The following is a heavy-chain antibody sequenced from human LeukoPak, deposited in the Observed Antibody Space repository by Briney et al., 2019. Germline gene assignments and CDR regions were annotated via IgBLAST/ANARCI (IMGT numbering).Heavy chain of an antibody. V-gene: IGHV3-15*01. CDR1: GFTFSNAW. Sequence: PGGSLRLSCAASGFTFSNAWMSWVRQAPGKGLEWVGRIKSKTDGGTTDYAAPVKGRFTISRDDSKNTLYLQMNSLKTEDTAVYYCTKSYGSGITYYYYYYMDVWGKGTTVTISS. CDR2: IKSKTDGGTT. J-gene: IGHJ6*03. D-gene: IGHD3-10*01. CDR3: TKSYGSGITYYYYYYMDV.